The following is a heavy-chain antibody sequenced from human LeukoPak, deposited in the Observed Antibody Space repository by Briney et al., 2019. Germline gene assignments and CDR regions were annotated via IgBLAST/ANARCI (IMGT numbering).Heavy chain of an antibody. CDR3: ARDPATVTSHFDY. CDR2: IWHDGSKT. V-gene: IGHV3-33*01. Sequence: GTSLRLSCVGSGFIFSRYDMHWVRQAPGKGLKWVALIWHDGSKTQYADSVKGRFTISRDDSKSTLYVQMNSLRVDDTAVYFCARDPATVTSHFDYWGQGALDTVSS. CDR1: GFIFSRYD. D-gene: IGHD4-17*01. J-gene: IGHJ4*02.